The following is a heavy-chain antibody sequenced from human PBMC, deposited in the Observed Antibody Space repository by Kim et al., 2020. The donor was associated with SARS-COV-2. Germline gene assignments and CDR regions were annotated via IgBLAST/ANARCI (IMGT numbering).Heavy chain of an antibody. D-gene: IGHD6-13*01. V-gene: IGHV3-30-3*01. J-gene: IGHJ4*02. CDR3: ARDFNGPKSSSWYMGTFDY. CDR1: GFTFSSYA. Sequence: GGSLRLSCAASGFTFSSYAMHWVRQAPGKGLEWVAVISYDGSNKYYADSVKGRFTISRDNSKNTLYLQMNSLRAEDTAVYYCARDFNGPKSSSWYMGTFDYWGQGTLVTVSS. CDR2: ISYDGSNK.